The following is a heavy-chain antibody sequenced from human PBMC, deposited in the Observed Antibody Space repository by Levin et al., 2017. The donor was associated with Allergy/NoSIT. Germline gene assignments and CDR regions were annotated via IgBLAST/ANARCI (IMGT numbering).Heavy chain of an antibody. V-gene: IGHV4-34*01. J-gene: IGHJ4*02. Sequence: SQTLSLTCAVYGGSFSGYYWSWIRQPPGKELEWIGEINHSGSTNYNPSLKSRVTISVDTSKNQFSLKLSSVTAADTAVYYCARGRGAVTFSYWGQGTLVTVSS. CDR1: GGSFSGYY. CDR2: INHSGST. D-gene: IGHD6-19*01. CDR3: ARGRGAVTFSY.